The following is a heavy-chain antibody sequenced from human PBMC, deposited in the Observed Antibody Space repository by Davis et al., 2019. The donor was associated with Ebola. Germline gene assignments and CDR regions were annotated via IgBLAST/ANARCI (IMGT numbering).Heavy chain of an antibody. CDR3: AKEAYGGGYFDY. J-gene: IGHJ4*02. D-gene: IGHD3-16*01. Sequence: MPGGSLRLTCTVSGGSISSYYWSWIRQPPGKGLEWIGYIYYSGSTNYNPSLKSRVTISVDTSKNQFSLKLSSVTAADTAVYYCAKEAYGGGYFDYWGQGTLVTVSS. CDR2: IYYSGST. CDR1: GGSISSYY. V-gene: IGHV4-59*01.